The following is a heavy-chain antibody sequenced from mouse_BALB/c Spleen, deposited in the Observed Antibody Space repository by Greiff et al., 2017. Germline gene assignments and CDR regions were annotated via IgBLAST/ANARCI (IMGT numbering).Heavy chain of an antibody. D-gene: IGHD3-2*01. CDR3: PTARATEYAMDY. J-gene: IGHJ4*01. CDR2: IDPENGDT. CDR1: GFNIKDYY. Sequence: EVQLQQSGAELVRSGASVKLSCTASGFNIKDYYMHWVKQRPEQGLEWIGWIDPENGDTEYAPKFQGKATMTADTSSNTAYLQLSSLTSEDTAVYYCPTARATEYAMDYWGQGTSVTVSS. V-gene: IGHV14-4*02.